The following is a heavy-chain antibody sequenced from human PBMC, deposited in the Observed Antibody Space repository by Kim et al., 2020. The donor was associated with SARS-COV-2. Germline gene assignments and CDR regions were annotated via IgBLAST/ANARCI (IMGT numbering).Heavy chain of an antibody. CDR1: GGSFSGYY. Sequence: SETLSLTCAVYGGSFSGYYWSWIRQPPGKGLEWIGEINHSGSTNYNPSLKSRVTISVDTSKNQFSLKLSSVTAADTAVYYCARGLARGARPRDYWGQGTLVTVSS. CDR2: INHSGST. V-gene: IGHV4-34*01. D-gene: IGHD3-10*01. CDR3: ARGLARGARPRDY. J-gene: IGHJ4*02.